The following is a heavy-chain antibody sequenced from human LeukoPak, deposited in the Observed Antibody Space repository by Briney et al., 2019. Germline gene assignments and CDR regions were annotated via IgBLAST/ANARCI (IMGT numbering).Heavy chain of an antibody. CDR1: GFTFSSYS. V-gene: IGHV3-21*01. CDR3: AREEEGGYDILTGYFV. Sequence: AGGSLRLSCAASGFTFSSYSMNWVRQAPGKGLEWVSSISSSSSYIYYADSVKGRFTISRDNAKNSLYLQMNSLRAEDTAVYYCAREEEGGYDILTGYFVWGQGTMVTVSS. J-gene: IGHJ3*01. CDR2: ISSSSSYI. D-gene: IGHD3-9*01.